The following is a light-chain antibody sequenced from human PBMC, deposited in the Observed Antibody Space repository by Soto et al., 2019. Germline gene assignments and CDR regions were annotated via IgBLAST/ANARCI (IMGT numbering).Light chain of an antibody. CDR2: GAS. J-gene: IGKJ2*02. CDR3: QQRGKWPST. CDR1: QSVSSSY. V-gene: IGKV3D-20*02. Sequence: EIVLTQSPGTLSLSPGERATLSCRASQSVSSSYLAWHQQKPGQAPRLLIYGASSRATGIPDRFSGSGSGTDFTLTISRLEPADFAVYYCQQRGKWPSTFGPGTKVEMK.